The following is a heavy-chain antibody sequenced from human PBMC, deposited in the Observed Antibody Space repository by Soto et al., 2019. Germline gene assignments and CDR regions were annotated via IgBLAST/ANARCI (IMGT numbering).Heavy chain of an antibody. Sequence: ASVKVSCKASGYTFTSYGISWVRQAPGQGLEWMGWISAYNGNTNYAQKLQGRVTMTTDTSTSTAYMELRSLRSDDTAVYYCARDGVDYGDLKAFDIWGQGTMVTRLL. CDR1: GYTFTSYG. V-gene: IGHV1-18*01. D-gene: IGHD4-17*01. CDR3: ARDGVDYGDLKAFDI. CDR2: ISAYNGNT. J-gene: IGHJ3*02.